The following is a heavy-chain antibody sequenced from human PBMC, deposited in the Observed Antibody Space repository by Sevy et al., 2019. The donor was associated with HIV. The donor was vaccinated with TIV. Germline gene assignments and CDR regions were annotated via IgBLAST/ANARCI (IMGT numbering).Heavy chain of an antibody. Sequence: ASVKVSCKLSGHXXTEFSMQWVRQVPGKGLEWMGGFDPEDGETIYAHKFQGRVTWTEDTSTDTYYMELSSLRSEDTAIYYCATYKTWDIAMKYXFEMWGQGTLVTVSS. CDR1: GHXXTEFS. V-gene: IGHV1-24*01. J-gene: IGHJ3*02. CDR3: ATYKTWDIAMKYXFEM. D-gene: IGHD5-18*01. CDR2: FDPEDGET.